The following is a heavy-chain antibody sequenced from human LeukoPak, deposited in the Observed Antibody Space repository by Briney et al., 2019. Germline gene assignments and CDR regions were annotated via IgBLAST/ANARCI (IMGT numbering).Heavy chain of an antibody. CDR2: IYHSGST. CDR1: GASITKYY. D-gene: IGHD6-6*01. J-gene: IGHJ4*02. Sequence: SETLSLTCTVSGASITKYYWTWIRQPPGKGLEWIGYIYHSGSTNYNPSLKSRVTISLDTSRNQFSLRLSSVTAADTAVYFCAREYSTSSEGDYFDYWGQGSLVTVSS. CDR3: AREYSTSSEGDYFDY. V-gene: IGHV4-59*01.